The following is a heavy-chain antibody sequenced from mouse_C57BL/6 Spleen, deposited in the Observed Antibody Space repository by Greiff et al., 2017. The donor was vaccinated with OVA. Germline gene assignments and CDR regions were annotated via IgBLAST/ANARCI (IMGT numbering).Heavy chain of an antibody. Sequence: DVHLVESGGGLVKPGGSLKLSCAASGFTFSDYGMHWVRQAPETGLEWVAYISSGSTTIYYADTVKGRFPISRDNAKTTLFLQMTSLRSEDTAMYYCAREIVYYFDYGGNGATLAVSS. J-gene: IGHJ2*01. V-gene: IGHV5-17*01. CDR3: AREIVYYFDY. CDR2: ISSGSTTI. CDR1: GFTFSDYG.